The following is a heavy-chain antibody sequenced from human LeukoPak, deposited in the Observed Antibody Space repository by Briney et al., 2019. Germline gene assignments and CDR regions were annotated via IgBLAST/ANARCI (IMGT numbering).Heavy chain of an antibody. Sequence: PSETLSLTCCVAGGSINSDYWSWIRQPPGKGMEWIGYIYYRGNTNYNPSLKRRVTISVDTSKNQFSLKLTSVTAADTAVYYCARRGPLSWYFDLWGRGTLVTVSS. CDR2: IYYRGNT. V-gene: IGHV4-59*08. J-gene: IGHJ2*01. CDR3: ARRGPLSWYFDL. CDR1: GGSINSDY.